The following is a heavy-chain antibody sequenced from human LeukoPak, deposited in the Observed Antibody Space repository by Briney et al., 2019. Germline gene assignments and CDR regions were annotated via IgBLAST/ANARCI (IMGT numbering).Heavy chain of an antibody. CDR2: IKQDGSEK. D-gene: IGHD3-22*01. CDR3: ARRAGDYYDSSGYYFFDY. CDR1: GFTFSSYW. Sequence: GGFLRLSCAASGFTFSSYWMSWVRQAPGKGLDWVANIKQDGSEKYYVDSVKGRFTITRDNAKNSLYLQMNSLRAEDTAVYYCARRAGDYYDSSGYYFFDYWGQGTLVTVSS. V-gene: IGHV3-7*01. J-gene: IGHJ4*02.